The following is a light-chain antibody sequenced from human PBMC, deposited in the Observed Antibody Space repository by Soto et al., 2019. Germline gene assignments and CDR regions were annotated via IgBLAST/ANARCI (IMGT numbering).Light chain of an antibody. CDR3: QHYGDSRT. CDR1: QSVTTF. CDR2: DAS. J-gene: IGKJ1*01. Sequence: DIVLTQAPAPLSLSPGDSATLSCRASQSVTTFLAWYQQKPGQAPSLLIYDASDRAPGIPARFSGSGSGTDFTLTISRLEPEDFAVYYCQHYGDSRTFGQGTKVDIK. V-gene: IGKV3-11*01.